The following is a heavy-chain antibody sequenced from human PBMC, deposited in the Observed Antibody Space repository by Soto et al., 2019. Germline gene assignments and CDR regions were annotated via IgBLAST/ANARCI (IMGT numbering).Heavy chain of an antibody. CDR2: ISYDGSNK. V-gene: IGHV3-30*18. CDR1: GFTFSSYG. Sequence: GGSLRLSCAASGFTFSSYGMHWVRQAPGKGLEWVAVISYDGSNKYYADSVKGRFTISRDNSKNTLYLQMNSLRAEDTAVYYCAKERPTYDSSGYLPLGPFDYWGQGTLVTVSS. D-gene: IGHD3-22*01. J-gene: IGHJ4*02. CDR3: AKERPTYDSSGYLPLGPFDY.